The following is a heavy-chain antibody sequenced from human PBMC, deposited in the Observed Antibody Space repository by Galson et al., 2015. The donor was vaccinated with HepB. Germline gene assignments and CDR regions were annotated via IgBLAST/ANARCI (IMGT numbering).Heavy chain of an antibody. V-gene: IGHV3-48*04. Sequence: SLRLSCAASGFTFSSYSMNWVRQAPGKGLEWVSYISSSSSTIYYADSVKGRFTISRDNAKNSLYLQMNSLRAEDTAVYYCARSRRLEFGDYWGQGTLVTVSS. D-gene: IGHD3-16*01. J-gene: IGHJ4*02. CDR3: ARSRRLEFGDY. CDR1: GFTFSSYS. CDR2: ISSSSSTI.